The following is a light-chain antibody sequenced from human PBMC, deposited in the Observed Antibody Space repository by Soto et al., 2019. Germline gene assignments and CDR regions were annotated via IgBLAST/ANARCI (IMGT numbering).Light chain of an antibody. V-gene: IGLV1-40*01. Sequence: QSVLTQPPSVSGAPGQRVTISCTGSSSNIGAGYDVHWYQHLAGTAPKLLIYANNKRPSGVPDRFSGSKSGTSASLAITGLQAEDEAEYYCQSYDSSLRSYVFGAGTKLTVL. CDR2: ANN. CDR3: QSYDSSLRSYV. J-gene: IGLJ1*01. CDR1: SSNIGAGYD.